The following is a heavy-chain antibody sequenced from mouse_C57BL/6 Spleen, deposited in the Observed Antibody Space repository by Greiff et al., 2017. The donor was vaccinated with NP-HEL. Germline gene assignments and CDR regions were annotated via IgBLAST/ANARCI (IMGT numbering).Heavy chain of an antibody. CDR2: IRLKSDNYAT. D-gene: IGHD1-1*01. CDR1: GFTFSNYW. V-gene: IGHV6-3*01. CDR3: TGEEKLLYAMDY. Sequence: DVQLVESGGGLVQPGGSMKLSCVASGFTFSNYWMNWVRQSPEKGLEWVAQIRLKSDNYATHYAESVNGRFTISRDDSKSSVYLQMNNLRAEDTGIYYCTGEEKLLYAMDYWGQGTSVTVSS. J-gene: IGHJ4*01.